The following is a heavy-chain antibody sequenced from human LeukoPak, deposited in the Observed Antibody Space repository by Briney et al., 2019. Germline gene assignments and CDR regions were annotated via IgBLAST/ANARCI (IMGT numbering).Heavy chain of an antibody. D-gene: IGHD6-19*01. CDR2: IYQTTT. Sequence: PSETLTLTCTVSGDSMSSYFWTWVRQFPGKGLEWVGYIYQTTTTYNPSLKGRATISADMSQNQLSLKVTSVTAEDTAVYYCASCSSGSDDAFDIWGQGTMVTVSS. CDR3: ASCSSGSDDAFDI. J-gene: IGHJ3*02. V-gene: IGHV4-59*01. CDR1: GDSMSSYF.